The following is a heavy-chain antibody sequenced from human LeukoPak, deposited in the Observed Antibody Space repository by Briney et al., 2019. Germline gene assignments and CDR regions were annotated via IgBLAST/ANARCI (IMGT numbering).Heavy chain of an antibody. Sequence: GGSLRLSCAASGFTFSSYGMHWVRQAPGKGLEWVAYIWYDGSNKYYADSVKGRFTISRDNSKNTLYLQMNSLRAEDTAVYYCAKDGGSGWYFDYWGQGTLVTVSS. CDR3: AKDGGSGWYFDY. CDR1: GFTFSSYG. J-gene: IGHJ4*02. V-gene: IGHV3-30*02. D-gene: IGHD6-19*01. CDR2: IWYDGSNK.